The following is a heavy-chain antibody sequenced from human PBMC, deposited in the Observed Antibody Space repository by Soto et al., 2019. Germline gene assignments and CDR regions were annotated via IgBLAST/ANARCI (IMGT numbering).Heavy chain of an antibody. V-gene: IGHV4-39*01. CDR1: GGSISSSSYY. CDR2: IYYSGST. Sequence: SETLSLTCTVSGGSISSSSYYWGWIRQPPGKGLEWIGSIYYSGSTYYNPSLKSRVTISVDTSKNQFSLRLSSVTAADTAVYYCARHTSIAALNRANPPDYWGQGTLVTVSS. J-gene: IGHJ4*02. D-gene: IGHD6-6*01. CDR3: ARHTSIAALNRANPPDY.